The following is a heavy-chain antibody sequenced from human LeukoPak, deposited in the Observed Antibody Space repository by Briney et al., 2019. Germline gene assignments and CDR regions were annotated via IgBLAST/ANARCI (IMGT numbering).Heavy chain of an antibody. J-gene: IGHJ3*02. D-gene: IGHD5-18*01. CDR1: GGSISSGDYY. Sequence: SQTLSLTCTVSGGSISSGDYYWSWIRQPPGKGLEWIGYIYYSGSTYYNPSLKSRVTISVDTSENQFSLKLSSVTAADTAVYYCARDVDTAMVGVNAFDIWGQGTMVTVSS. CDR2: IYYSGST. V-gene: IGHV4-30-4*01. CDR3: ARDVDTAMVGVNAFDI.